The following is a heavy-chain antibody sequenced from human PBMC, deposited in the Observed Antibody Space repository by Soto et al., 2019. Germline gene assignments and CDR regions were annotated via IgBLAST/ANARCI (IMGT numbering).Heavy chain of an antibody. CDR2: ISYDGSNK. J-gene: IGHJ4*02. CDR3: ARDAGIAAAGTEIDY. D-gene: IGHD6-13*01. CDR1: GFTFSSYA. V-gene: IGHV3-30*01. Sequence: PGGSLRLSCAASGFTFSSYAMHWVRQAPGKGLEWVAVISYDGSNKYYADSVKGRFTISRDNSKNTLYLQMNSLRAEDTVVYYCARDAGIAAAGTEIDYWGQGTLVTVSS.